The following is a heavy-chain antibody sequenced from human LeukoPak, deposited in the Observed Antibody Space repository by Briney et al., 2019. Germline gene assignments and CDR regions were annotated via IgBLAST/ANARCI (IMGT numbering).Heavy chain of an antibody. Sequence: HPGGSLRLSCAASGFTFSSYSMNWVRQAPGKGLEWVSYISSSSSTIYYADSVKGRFTISRDNSKNTLYLQMNSLRAEDTAVYYCARGGYCSGGSCLSDYFDYWGQGTLVTVSS. CDR3: ARGGYCSGGSCLSDYFDY. D-gene: IGHD2-15*01. CDR2: ISSSSSTI. CDR1: GFTFSSYS. J-gene: IGHJ4*02. V-gene: IGHV3-48*01.